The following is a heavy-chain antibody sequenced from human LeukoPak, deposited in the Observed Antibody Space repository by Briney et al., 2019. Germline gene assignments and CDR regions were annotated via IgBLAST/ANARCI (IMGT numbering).Heavy chain of an antibody. Sequence: ASVKVSCKTSAYSFTNYGITWVRQAPGQGLEWMGWISAYNGNTNYAQKLQGRVTMTTDTSTSTAYMELRSLRSDDTAVYYCARVFSSDYGDYVGYYYYYMDVWGKGTTVTISS. CDR1: AYSFTNYG. CDR2: ISAYNGNT. V-gene: IGHV1-18*01. D-gene: IGHD4-17*01. CDR3: ARVFSSDYGDYVGYYYYYMDV. J-gene: IGHJ6*03.